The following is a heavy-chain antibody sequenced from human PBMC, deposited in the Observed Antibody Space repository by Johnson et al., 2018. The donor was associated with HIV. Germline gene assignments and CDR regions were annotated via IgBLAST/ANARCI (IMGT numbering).Heavy chain of an antibody. J-gene: IGHJ3*02. CDR3: TSRNYYDNSCYAERDDAFDI. CDR1: GFTFGDYA. CDR2: IRSKAYGGTT. D-gene: IGHD3-22*01. Sequence: VQLVESGGGLVQPGRSLRLSCTASGFTFGDYAMSWVRQAPGKGLEWVGFIRSKAYGGTTEYAASVKGRFTISRDDSKSIAYLQMNSLKTEDTDVYYCTSRNYYDNSCYAERDDAFDIWGQGTMVTVSS. V-gene: IGHV3-49*04.